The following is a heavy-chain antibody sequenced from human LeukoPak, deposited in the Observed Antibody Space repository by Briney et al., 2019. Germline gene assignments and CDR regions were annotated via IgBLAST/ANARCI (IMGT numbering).Heavy chain of an antibody. CDR2: IIPILGIA. CDR1: GGTFISYT. J-gene: IGHJ4*02. Sequence: SVTVSCTASGGTFISYTISWVRQAPGQGLEWMGRIIPILGIANYAQKFQGRVTITADKTTSTAYMELSSLRSEDTAVYYCARWTDTYYFDYWGQGTLVTVSS. D-gene: IGHD3/OR15-3a*01. CDR3: ARWTDTYYFDY. V-gene: IGHV1-69*02.